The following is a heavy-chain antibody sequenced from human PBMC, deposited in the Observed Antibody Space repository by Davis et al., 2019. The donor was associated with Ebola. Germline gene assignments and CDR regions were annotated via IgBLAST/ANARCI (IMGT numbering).Heavy chain of an antibody. D-gene: IGHD5-12*01. V-gene: IGHV1-69*13. CDR2: IIPIFGTA. CDR1: GGTFSSYA. CDR3: ARGRGYSGYDFNYYYGMDV. J-gene: IGHJ6*04. Sequence: SVKVSCKASGGTFSSYAISWVRQAPGQGLEWMGGIIPIFGTANYAQKFQGRVTITADESTSTAYMELSSLRSEDTAVYYCARGRGYSGYDFNYYYGMDVWGKGTTVTVSS.